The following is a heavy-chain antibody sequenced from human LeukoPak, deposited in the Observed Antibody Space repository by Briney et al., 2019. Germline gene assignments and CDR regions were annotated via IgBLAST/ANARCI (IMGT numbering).Heavy chain of an antibody. CDR3: ARGVGYNYRLYHFDY. Sequence: SETLSLTCTVSGDSISTYYWNWIRQPPGKGLEWIGYIYYSGSTSYNPSFKSRVTISVDTSKNQFSLKLSSVTAADTAFYYCARGVGYNYRLYHFDYWGQGTLVTVSS. CDR2: IYYSGST. D-gene: IGHD5-24*01. CDR1: GDSISTYY. J-gene: IGHJ4*02. V-gene: IGHV4-59*08.